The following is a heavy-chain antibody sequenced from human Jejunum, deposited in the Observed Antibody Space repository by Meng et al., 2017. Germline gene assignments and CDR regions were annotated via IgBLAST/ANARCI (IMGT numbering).Heavy chain of an antibody. Sequence: QVQLPQSGPGLVKPSQPLSLPCAISGDSVSSNSAAWNWIRQSPSRGLEWLRRTYYRSKYYNDYALSVKSRITINPDTSKNQFSLQLNSVTPEDTAIYYCARDWGDVRGGFDFWGQGTLVTVSS. CDR2: TYYRSKYYN. CDR3: ARDWGDVRGGFDF. J-gene: IGHJ4*02. CDR1: GDSVSSNSAA. V-gene: IGHV6-1*01. D-gene: IGHD3-10*02.